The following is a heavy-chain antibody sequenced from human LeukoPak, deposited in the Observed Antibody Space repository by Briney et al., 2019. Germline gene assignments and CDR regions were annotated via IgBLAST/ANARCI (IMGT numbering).Heavy chain of an antibody. D-gene: IGHD4-23*01. Sequence: SGTLSLTCAVHGGSFSGYHWNWIRQSPGKGLEWIGEINDRGHTNYNPSLETRVTVSVDASKKQFSLRLSSVTAADTAVYYCARDPTTVVTTPYYFDFWGQGTLVTVSS. CDR3: ARDPTTVVTTPYYFDF. CDR2: INDRGHT. V-gene: IGHV4-34*01. J-gene: IGHJ4*02. CDR1: GGSFSGYH.